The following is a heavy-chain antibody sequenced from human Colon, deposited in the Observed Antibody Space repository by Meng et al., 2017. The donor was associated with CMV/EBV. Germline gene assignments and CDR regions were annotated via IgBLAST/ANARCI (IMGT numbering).Heavy chain of an antibody. V-gene: IGHV1-8*01. CDR3: ARGYGTNLYHYGMEV. Sequence: ASVKVSCKASGYTLTSYDINWVRQATGQGLEWMGWMNPDSGDTGYAQKFQGRVTMTRDTSISTAYMELSSLGSEDTAVYYCARGYGTNLYHYGMEVWGQGTTVTVSS. CDR2: MNPDSGDT. J-gene: IGHJ6*02. D-gene: IGHD4/OR15-4a*01. CDR1: GYTLTSYD.